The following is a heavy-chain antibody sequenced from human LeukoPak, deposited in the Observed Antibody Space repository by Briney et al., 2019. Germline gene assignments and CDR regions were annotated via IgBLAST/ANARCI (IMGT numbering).Heavy chain of an antibody. Sequence: SVKVSCKASGGTFSSYAISWVRQAPGQGLEWMGRIIPILGIANYAQKFQGRVMITADKSTSTAYMELSSLRSEDTAVYYCARIREYRGYSGYDVYYYYGMDVWGQGTTVTVSS. CDR1: GGTFSSYA. V-gene: IGHV1-69*04. D-gene: IGHD5-12*01. J-gene: IGHJ6*02. CDR3: ARIREYRGYSGYDVYYYYGMDV. CDR2: IIPILGIA.